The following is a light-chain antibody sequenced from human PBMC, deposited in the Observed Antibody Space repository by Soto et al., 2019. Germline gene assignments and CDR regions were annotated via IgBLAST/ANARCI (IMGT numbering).Light chain of an antibody. CDR1: QSVSSN. V-gene: IGKV3-15*01. Sequence: EVVMTQSPATLSVSPGERATLSCRASQSVSSNLAWYQQKPGQAPRLLIYGASTRATGIPARFSGSGSGTEFTVTISSLQSEDFAVYYCQQYHNWPVTFGGGTKVEIK. CDR2: GAS. J-gene: IGKJ4*01. CDR3: QQYHNWPVT.